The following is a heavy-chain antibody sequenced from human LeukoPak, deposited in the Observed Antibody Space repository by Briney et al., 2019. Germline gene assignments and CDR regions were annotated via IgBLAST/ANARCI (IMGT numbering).Heavy chain of an antibody. CDR1: GFTVSSIY. Sequence: GGSLRLSCAVSGFTVSSIYMTWVRQAPGKGLEWVSSIYGDGNTYYADSVKGRFTLSRDSSRNTLYLQMNDLRVEDTAVYYCAGNTHSSSWYDHWGQGTLVTVSS. J-gene: IGHJ5*02. V-gene: IGHV3-53*01. D-gene: IGHD6-19*01. CDR3: AGNTHSSSWYDH. CDR2: IYGDGNT.